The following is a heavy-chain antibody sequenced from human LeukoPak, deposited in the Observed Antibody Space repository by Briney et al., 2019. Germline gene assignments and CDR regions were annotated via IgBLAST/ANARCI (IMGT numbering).Heavy chain of an antibody. V-gene: IGHV3-23*01. J-gene: IGHJ5*02. CDR2: ILGSGVAT. Sequence: GGSLRLSCAASGFTFSTNAMSWVRQAPGKGLEWVSGILGSGVATFYADSVKGRFTISRDNSKNTLYLQMDSLRAEDTAVYYSAKAKYDYGDPMRWFDPWGQGTLVTVSS. D-gene: IGHD4/OR15-4a*01. CDR1: GFTFSTNA. CDR3: AKAKYDYGDPMRWFDP.